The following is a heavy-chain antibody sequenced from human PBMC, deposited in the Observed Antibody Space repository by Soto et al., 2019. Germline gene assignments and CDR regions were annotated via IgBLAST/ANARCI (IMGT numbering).Heavy chain of an antibody. CDR1: GGSISSGGYS. CDR3: DRASVYCCGCGSPVGWIDP. CDR2: IYHSGST. V-gene: IGHV4-30-2*01. D-gene: IGHD2-15*01. Sequence: SQTLSLTCAVSGGSISSGGYSWSWIRQPPGKGLEWIGDIYHSGSTYYNPSLKSRVTISVDRSKKQFSLKLSSLTAADTAVYYCDRASVYCCGCGSPVGWIDPWARRTVVPVS. J-gene: IGHJ5*02.